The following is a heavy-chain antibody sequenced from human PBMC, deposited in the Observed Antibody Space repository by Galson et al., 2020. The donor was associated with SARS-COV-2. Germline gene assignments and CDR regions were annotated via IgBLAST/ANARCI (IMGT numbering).Heavy chain of an antibody. D-gene: IGHD3-3*01. CDR3: ARNTEWLLFAAFDI. Sequence: SETLSLTCTVSGGSISSGSYYWSWIRQPAGKGLEWIGRIYTSGSTNYNPSLKSRVTISVDTSKNQFSLKLSSVTAADTAVYYCARNTEWLLFAAFDIWGQGTMVTVSS. CDR2: IYTSGST. CDR1: GGSISSGSYY. V-gene: IGHV4-61*02. J-gene: IGHJ3*02.